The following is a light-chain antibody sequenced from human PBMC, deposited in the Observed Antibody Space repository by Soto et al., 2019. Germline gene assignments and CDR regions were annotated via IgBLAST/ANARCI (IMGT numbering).Light chain of an antibody. CDR3: QSSDDSNPYV. CDR1: SSDVGGYNY. Sequence: QSALTQPRSVSGSPGQSVTISCTGTSSDVGGYNYVSWYQQNPGKAPKLMIYDVSKRPSGVSDRFSGSKSANTASLIISGLQAEDEADYYCQSSDDSNPYVFGSGTKVTVL. V-gene: IGLV2-11*01. CDR2: DVS. J-gene: IGLJ1*01.